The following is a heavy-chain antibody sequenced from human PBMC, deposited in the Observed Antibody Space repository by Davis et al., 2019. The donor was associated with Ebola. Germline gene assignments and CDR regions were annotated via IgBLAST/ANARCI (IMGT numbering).Heavy chain of an antibody. Sequence: MPGGSLRLSCSVSGGSISTYTLYWAWIRQPPGRDLEWIGSVYYSGNTLYNPSLKSRVNIFADTSKNQFFLQLNSVTAEDTAIYYCARTVGSTGYPDFWGRGTLVSVSS. CDR1: GGSISTYTLY. V-gene: IGHV4-39*01. CDR3: ARTVGSTGYPDF. CDR2: VYYSGNT. D-gene: IGHD3-22*01. J-gene: IGHJ4*02.